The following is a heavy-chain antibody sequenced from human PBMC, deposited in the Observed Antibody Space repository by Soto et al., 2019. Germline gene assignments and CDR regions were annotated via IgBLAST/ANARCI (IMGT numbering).Heavy chain of an antibody. CDR2: IYHSGST. CDR1: GGSISSSNW. V-gene: IGHV4-4*02. Sequence: QVQLQESGPGLVKPSGTLSLTCAVSGGSISSSNWWSWVRQPPGKGLEWIGKIYHSGSTNYNPSLKSRVAISVDKSKNQFSLKLSSVTAADTAVYYCAREIWFGESTTYGMDVWGQGTTVTVSS. CDR3: AREIWFGESTTYGMDV. D-gene: IGHD3-10*01. J-gene: IGHJ6*02.